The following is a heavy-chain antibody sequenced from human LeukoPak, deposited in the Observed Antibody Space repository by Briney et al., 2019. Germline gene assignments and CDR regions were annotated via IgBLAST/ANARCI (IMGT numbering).Heavy chain of an antibody. CDR3: AKADRYSSSWYVFQH. D-gene: IGHD6-13*01. CDR2: ISGSAGST. CDR1: GFPFSSYA. J-gene: IGHJ1*01. Sequence: GGSLRLSCAASGFPFSSYAMSWVRQAPGKGLEWVSAISGSAGSTYYADSVKGRFTISRDNSKNTLYLQMNSLRAEDTAVYYCAKADRYSSSWYVFQHWGRGTLVTVSS. V-gene: IGHV3-23*01.